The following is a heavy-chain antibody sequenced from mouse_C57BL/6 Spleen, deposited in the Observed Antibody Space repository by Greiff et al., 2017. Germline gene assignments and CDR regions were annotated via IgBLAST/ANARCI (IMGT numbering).Heavy chain of an antibody. Sequence: QVHVKQSGAELVRPGASVTLSCKASGYTFTDYEMHWVKQTPVHGLEWIGAIDPETGGTAYNQKFKGKAILTADKSSSTAYMELRSLTSEDSAVYYCTREGLYYGSSYYFDYWGQGTTLTVSS. V-gene: IGHV1-15*01. CDR2: IDPETGGT. J-gene: IGHJ2*01. D-gene: IGHD1-1*01. CDR3: TREGLYYGSSYYFDY. CDR1: GYTFTDYE.